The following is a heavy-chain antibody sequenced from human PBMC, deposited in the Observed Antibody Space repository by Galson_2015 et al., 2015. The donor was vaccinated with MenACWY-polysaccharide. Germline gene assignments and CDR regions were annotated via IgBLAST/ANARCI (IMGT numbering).Heavy chain of an antibody. CDR3: ATSLISQTFTIFVMVISSFDY. CDR2: ISSSGSYI. CDR1: GLTFSNYN. Sequence: SLRLSCAASGLTFSNYNMNWVRQAPGKGLEWVSSISSSGSYIYYADSVKGRFTISRDNSKNSLYLRMNSLRAEDTAVYYCATSLISQTFTIFVMVISSFDYCGQGTLVTVSS. V-gene: IGHV3-21*01. D-gene: IGHD3-3*01. J-gene: IGHJ4*02.